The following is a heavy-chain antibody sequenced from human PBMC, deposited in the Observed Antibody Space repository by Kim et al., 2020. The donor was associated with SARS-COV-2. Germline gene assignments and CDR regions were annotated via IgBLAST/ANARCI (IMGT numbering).Heavy chain of an antibody. J-gene: IGHJ4*02. CDR3: AKYMSRTMLDY. V-gene: IGHV4-39*07. CDR2: IDYSGRT. Sequence: SETLSLTCTVSDGSISSSNYYWGWIRQPPGKGLEWIGSIDYSGRTSYDPSLNNRVTISLDTSKSQFSLKLSSVTAADTAMYYCAKYMSRTMLDYWGRGTLVTVSS. D-gene: IGHD1-7*01. CDR1: DGSISSSNYY.